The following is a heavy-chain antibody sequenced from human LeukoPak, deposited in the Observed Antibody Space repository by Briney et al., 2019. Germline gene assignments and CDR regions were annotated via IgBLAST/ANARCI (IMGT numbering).Heavy chain of an antibody. CDR2: ISGSGGST. CDR1: GFTFSSYA. J-gene: IGHJ4*02. CDR3: ANQGFYSSSWFLDY. D-gene: IGHD6-13*01. Sequence: GGSLRLSCAASGFTFSSYAMSWVRQAPGKGLEWVSAISGSGGSTYYADSVKGRFTISRDNSKNTLYLQMNSLRAEDTAVYYCANQGFYSSSWFLDYWGQGALVTVSS. V-gene: IGHV3-23*01.